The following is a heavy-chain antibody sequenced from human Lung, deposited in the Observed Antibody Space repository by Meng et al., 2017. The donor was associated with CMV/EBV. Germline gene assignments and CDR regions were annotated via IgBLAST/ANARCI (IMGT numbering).Heavy chain of an antibody. CDR2: ISYDGSNK. CDR1: GFTFTTYA. CDR3: ARGDKLCLHMDV. J-gene: IGHJ6*03. D-gene: IGHD5-18*01. Sequence: GESLKISCAASGFTFTTYAMHWVRQAPGKGLEWVAVISYDGSNKYYADSVKGRFTISRDNSKNTLYLQMNSLRTVDTAVYSCARGDKLCLHMDVLGKGPTVTVSS. V-gene: IGHV3-30*04.